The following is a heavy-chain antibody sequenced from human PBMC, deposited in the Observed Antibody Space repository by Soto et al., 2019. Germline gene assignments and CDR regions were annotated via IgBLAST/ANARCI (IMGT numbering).Heavy chain of an antibody. CDR1: GFTFSNYA. D-gene: IGHD2-8*01. Sequence: EVQLLESGGGLVQPGGSLRLSCAASGFTFSNYAMSWVRQAPGKGLEWVSGITGNGGSTYYADSVKGRFTISRDNSKDTLYLQMNSLTVEDTAVYYCAKGSDNGGVLIRYFDLWGRGTLVTVSS. CDR2: ITGNGGST. J-gene: IGHJ2*01. V-gene: IGHV3-23*01. CDR3: AKGSDNGGVLIRYFDL.